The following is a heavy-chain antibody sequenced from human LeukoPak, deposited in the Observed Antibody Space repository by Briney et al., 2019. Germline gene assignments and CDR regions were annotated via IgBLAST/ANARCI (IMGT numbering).Heavy chain of an antibody. D-gene: IGHD2-2*01. J-gene: IGHJ6*02. V-gene: IGHV4-59*01. CDR1: GGSISGYY. Sequence: SETLSLTCTVSGGSISGYYWTWIRQSPGKGLGWIGYVHYSGSTNYNPSLKSRVTISLDTSKSRFSLKLSSVTAADTAVYYCARADGTNYYYYGMDVWGQGTTVTVSS. CDR3: ARADGTNYYYYGMDV. CDR2: VHYSGST.